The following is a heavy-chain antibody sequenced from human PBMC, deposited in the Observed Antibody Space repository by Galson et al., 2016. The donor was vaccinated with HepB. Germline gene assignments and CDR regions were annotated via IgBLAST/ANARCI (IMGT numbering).Heavy chain of an antibody. J-gene: IGHJ6*02. V-gene: IGHV3-23*01. D-gene: IGHD2-2*01. CDR2: IIENGGDT. CDR1: GLTFSNYA. CDR3: ARGGLYCGRTSCYLDV. Sequence: SLRLSCAASGLTFSNYAMSWVRQAPGKGLEWVSGIIENGGDTYYADSVKGRFTISRDNSKNTLYLQMNSLRIEDTAVYYCARGGLYCGRTSCYLDVWGQGTTVTVSS.